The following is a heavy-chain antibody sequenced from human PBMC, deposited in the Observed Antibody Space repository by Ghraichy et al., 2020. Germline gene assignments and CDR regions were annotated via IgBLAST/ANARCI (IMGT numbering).Heavy chain of an antibody. V-gene: IGHV1-24*01. D-gene: IGHD5-12*01. CDR1: GHTLNELS. Sequence: ASVKVSCKVPGHTLNELSMHWVRQAPGKGLEWVGGLDPEDGVTVYAQHFQGRVIMTEDTSTDTAYVELSGLTSEDTALYYCATVGGYSGYDLAYWGQGTLVIVSS. CDR3: ATVGGYSGYDLAY. J-gene: IGHJ4*02. CDR2: LDPEDGVT.